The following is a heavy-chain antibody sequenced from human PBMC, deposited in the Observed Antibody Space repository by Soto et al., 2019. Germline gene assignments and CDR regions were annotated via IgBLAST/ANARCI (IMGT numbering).Heavy chain of an antibody. J-gene: IGHJ3*02. Sequence: ASVKVSCKASGYTFTSYGISWVRQAPGQGLEWMRWISAYNGNTNYAQKLQGRVTMTTDTSTSTAYMELRSLRSDDTAVYYCARDRSRSSGWYGAFDIWGQGTMVTVSS. CDR1: GYTFTSYG. CDR3: ARDRSRSSGWYGAFDI. CDR2: ISAYNGNT. D-gene: IGHD6-19*01. V-gene: IGHV1-18*01.